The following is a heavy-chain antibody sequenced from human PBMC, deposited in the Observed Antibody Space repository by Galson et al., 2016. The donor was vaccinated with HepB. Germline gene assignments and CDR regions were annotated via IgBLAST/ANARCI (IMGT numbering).Heavy chain of an antibody. CDR2: IHPGDSKT. V-gene: IGHV5-51*04. J-gene: IGHJ4*02. CDR3: ARLGDQNHNPQMPRIDSHYFDC. D-gene: IGHD3-10*01. Sequence: QSGAEVKKPGESLKTSCKGAGYSFSGYWIGWVRQMPGKGPEWLGIIHPGDSKTRYSPSFQGQVTLSADKPITTAYLQWSSLKASDTAMYYCARLGDQNHNPQMPRIDSHYFDCWGQGALVTVSS. CDR1: GYSFSGYW.